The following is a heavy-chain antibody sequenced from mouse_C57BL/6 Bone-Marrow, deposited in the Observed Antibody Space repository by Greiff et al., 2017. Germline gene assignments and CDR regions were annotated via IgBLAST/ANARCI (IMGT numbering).Heavy chain of an antibody. CDR3: ARTEEDAMDY. J-gene: IGHJ4*01. CDR2: ISSGSSTI. V-gene: IGHV5-17*01. CDR1: GFTFSDYG. Sequence: DVMLVESGGGLVKPGGSLKLSCAASGFTFSDYGMHWVRKAPEKGLEWVAYISSGSSTIYYADTVKGRFTISRDNAKNTLFLQMTSLRSEDTAMYYCARTEEDAMDYWGQGTSVTVSS.